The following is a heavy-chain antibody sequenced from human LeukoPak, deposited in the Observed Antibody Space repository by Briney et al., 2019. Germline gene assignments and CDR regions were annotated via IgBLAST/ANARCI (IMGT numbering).Heavy chain of an antibody. CDR1: GYSISSGYY. V-gene: IGHV4-38-2*02. CDR2: IYHSGST. Sequence: PSETLSLTCAVSGYSISSGYYWGWIRQPPGKGLEWIGSIYHSGSTYYNPSLKSRVTRSVDTSKNQFSLKLSSVTAADTAVYYCARDYGGNLDYWSQGTLVTVSS. D-gene: IGHD4-23*01. J-gene: IGHJ4*02. CDR3: ARDYGGNLDY.